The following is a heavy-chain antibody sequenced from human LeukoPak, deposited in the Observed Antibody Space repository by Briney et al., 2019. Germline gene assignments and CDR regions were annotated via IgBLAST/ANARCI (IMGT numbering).Heavy chain of an antibody. Sequence: GGSLRLSCAASGFTFSSYSMNWIRQAPGKGLEWVSYISSSSSTIYYADSVKGRFTISRDNAKNSLYLQMNSLRDEDTAVYYCAREGEYYDILTGYYGFDYWGQGTLVTVSS. V-gene: IGHV3-48*02. CDR3: AREGEYYDILTGYYGFDY. D-gene: IGHD3-9*01. CDR1: GFTFSSYS. J-gene: IGHJ4*02. CDR2: ISSSSSTI.